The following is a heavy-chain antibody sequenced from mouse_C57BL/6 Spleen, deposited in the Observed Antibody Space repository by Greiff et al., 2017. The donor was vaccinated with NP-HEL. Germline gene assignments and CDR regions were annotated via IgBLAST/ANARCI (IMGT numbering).Heavy chain of an antibody. CDR3: ARGSNWDPFAY. J-gene: IGHJ3*01. V-gene: IGHV1-59*01. CDR1: GYTFTSYW. D-gene: IGHD4-1*01. Sequence: QVQLQQSGAELVRPGTSVKLSCKASGYTFTSYWMHWVKQRPGQGLEWIGVIDPSDSYTNYNQKFKGKATLTVDTSSSTAYMQLSSLTSEDSAVYYCARGSNWDPFAYWGQGTLVTVSA. CDR2: IDPSDSYT.